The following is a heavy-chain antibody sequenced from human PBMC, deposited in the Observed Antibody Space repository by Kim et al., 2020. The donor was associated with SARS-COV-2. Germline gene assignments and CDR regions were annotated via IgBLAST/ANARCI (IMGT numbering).Heavy chain of an antibody. CDR2: ISAYNGNT. V-gene: IGHV1-18*04. Sequence: ASVKVSCKASGYTFTSYGISWVRQAPGQGLEWMGWISAYNGNTNYAQKLQGRVTMTTDTSTSTAYMELRSLRSDDTAVYYCARGVGGYCSSTSCGGVYFDYWGQGTLVTVSS. D-gene: IGHD2-2*01. J-gene: IGHJ4*02. CDR3: ARGVGGYCSSTSCGGVYFDY. CDR1: GYTFTSYG.